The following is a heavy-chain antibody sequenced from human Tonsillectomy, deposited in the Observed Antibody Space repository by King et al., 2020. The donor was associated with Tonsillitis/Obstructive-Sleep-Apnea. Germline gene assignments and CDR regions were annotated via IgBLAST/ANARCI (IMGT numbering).Heavy chain of an antibody. CDR1: GFTFSSYG. CDR3: AKEHDYGDYGPSSY. J-gene: IGHJ4*02. Sequence: VQLVESGGGVVQPGRSLRLSCAASGFTFSSYGMHWVRQAPGKGLQWVALISYDGSNKYYADSVKGRFTISRDNSKNTLYLQMNSLRAEDTAVYYCAKEHDYGDYGPSSYWGQGTLVTVSS. D-gene: IGHD4-17*01. CDR2: ISYDGSNK. V-gene: IGHV3-30*18.